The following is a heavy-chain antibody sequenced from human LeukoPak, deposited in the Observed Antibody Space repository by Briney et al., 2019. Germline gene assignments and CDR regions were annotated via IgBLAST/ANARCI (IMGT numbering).Heavy chain of an antibody. CDR3: ARETAAAGISYFDC. Sequence: ASVKVSCKASGYTFTGYYMHWVRQAPGQGLEWMGWINPNSGGTNYAQKFQGWVTMTRDTPISTAYMELSRLRSDDTAVYYCARETAAAGISYFDCWGQGTLVTVSS. CDR2: INPNSGGT. D-gene: IGHD6-13*01. CDR1: GYTFTGYY. V-gene: IGHV1-2*04. J-gene: IGHJ4*02.